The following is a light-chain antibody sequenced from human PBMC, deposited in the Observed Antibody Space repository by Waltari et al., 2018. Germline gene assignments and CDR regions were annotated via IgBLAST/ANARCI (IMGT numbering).Light chain of an antibody. CDR3: CSYAGSYTFGV. V-gene: IGLV2-11*01. Sequence: QSALTQPRSVSGSPGQSVTISCTGTSSDAGGYNYVSWYQQHPGKAPKLMIYDVSKRPSGVPDRFSGSKSGNTASLTISGLQAEDEADYYCCSYAGSYTFGVFGGGTKLTVL. CDR1: SSDAGGYNY. J-gene: IGLJ2*01. CDR2: DVS.